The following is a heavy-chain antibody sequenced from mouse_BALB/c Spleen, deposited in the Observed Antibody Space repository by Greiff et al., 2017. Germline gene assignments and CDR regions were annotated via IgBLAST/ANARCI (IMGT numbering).Heavy chain of an antibody. J-gene: IGHJ2*01. CDR2: ISSGGSYT. V-gene: IGHV5-6*01. Sequence: EVKLMESGGDLVKPGGSLKLSCAASGFTFSSYGMSWVRQTPDKRLEWVATISSGGSYTYYPDSVKGRFTISRDNAKNTLYLQMSSLKSEDTAMYYCATLYDDYYFDYWGQGTTLTVSS. D-gene: IGHD2-3*01. CDR1: GFTFSSYG. CDR3: ATLYDDYYFDY.